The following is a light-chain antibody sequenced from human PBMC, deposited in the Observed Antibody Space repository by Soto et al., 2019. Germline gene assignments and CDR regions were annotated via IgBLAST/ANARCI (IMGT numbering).Light chain of an antibody. Sequence: DIQMTQSPSTLSASVGDRVTIACRASQSISGYLAWYQRKPGKAPKLLIYDASNLETGVPSRFIGSGSGTEFTLTINSLQPDDFATYYCQHYSAYPLTFGGGAQVEIK. V-gene: IGKV1-5*01. CDR3: QHYSAYPLT. CDR2: DAS. CDR1: QSISGY. J-gene: IGKJ4*01.